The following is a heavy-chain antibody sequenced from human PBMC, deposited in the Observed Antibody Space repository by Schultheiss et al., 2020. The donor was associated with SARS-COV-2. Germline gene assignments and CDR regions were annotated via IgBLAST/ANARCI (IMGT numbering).Heavy chain of an antibody. D-gene: IGHD4-17*01. CDR3: AREDPGYGDSYGPYGMDV. V-gene: IGHV3-30*03. J-gene: IGHJ6*02. CDR2: ISYDGSNK. Sequence: GGSLRLSCAASGFTFSSYGMHWVRQAPGKGLEWVAVISYDGSNKYYADSAKGRFTISRDNAKNSLYLQMNSLRAEDTAVYYCAREDPGYGDSYGPYGMDVWGQGTTVTVSS. CDR1: GFTFSSYG.